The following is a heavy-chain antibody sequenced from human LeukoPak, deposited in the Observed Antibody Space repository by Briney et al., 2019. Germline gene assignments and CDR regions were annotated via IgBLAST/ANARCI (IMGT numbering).Heavy chain of an antibody. J-gene: IGHJ6*02. CDR1: GFTFSSYA. D-gene: IGHD4-23*01. Sequence: GGSLRLSRAASGFTFSSYAMNWVRQAPGKGLEWVSYISSSGSTIYYADSVKGRFTISRDNAKNSLYLQMNSLRAEDTAVYYCARTYGGNSYYYYGMDVWGQGTTVTVSS. CDR2: ISSSGSTI. V-gene: IGHV3-48*03. CDR3: ARTYGGNSYYYYGMDV.